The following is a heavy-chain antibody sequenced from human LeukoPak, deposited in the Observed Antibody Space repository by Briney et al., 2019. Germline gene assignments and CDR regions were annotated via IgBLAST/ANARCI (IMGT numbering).Heavy chain of an antibody. V-gene: IGHV3-23*01. CDR1: GFSFSNYA. J-gene: IGHJ4*02. CDR3: VKDSVVVPGLVNYFDY. D-gene: IGHD2-2*01. Sequence: GGSLRLSCAASGFSFSNYAMSWVRQGPGKGLEWVSAIGGSIGSTFYTDSVKGRFTISRDNSKDTLSLQMNSLRVDDTAVYYCVKDSVVVPGLVNYFDYWGQGTLVTVSS. CDR2: IGGSIGST.